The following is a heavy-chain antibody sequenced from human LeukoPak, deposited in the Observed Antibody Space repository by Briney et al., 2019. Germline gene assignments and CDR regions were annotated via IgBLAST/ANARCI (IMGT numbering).Heavy chain of an antibody. V-gene: IGHV3-33*01. D-gene: IGHD1-26*01. J-gene: IGHJ4*02. Sequence: PGGSLRLSCAASGFTFSSYGMHWVRQAPGKGLEWEAVIWYDGSNKYYADSVKGRFTISRDNSKNTLYLQMNSLRAEDTAVYYCASKTSSGGSPDYWGQGTLVTVSS. CDR1: GFTFSSYG. CDR3: ASKTSSGGSPDY. CDR2: IWYDGSNK.